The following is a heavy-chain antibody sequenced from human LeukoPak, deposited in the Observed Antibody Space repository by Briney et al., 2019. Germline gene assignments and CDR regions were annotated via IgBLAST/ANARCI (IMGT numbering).Heavy chain of an antibody. J-gene: IGHJ4*02. CDR3: ARDLRSGYSFFDY. D-gene: IGHD3-3*01. V-gene: IGHV3-7*03. Sequence: GGSLRLSCAASGFTFSSYWMSWVRQAPGKGLEWVANIKQDGSEKYYVDSVKGRFTISRDNAKNSLYLQMNSLRAEDTALYYCARDLRSGYSFFDYWGQGTLVTVSS. CDR2: IKQDGSEK. CDR1: GFTFSSYW.